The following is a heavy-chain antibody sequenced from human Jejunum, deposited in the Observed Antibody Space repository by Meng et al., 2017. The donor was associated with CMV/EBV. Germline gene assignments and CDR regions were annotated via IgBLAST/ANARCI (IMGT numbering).Heavy chain of an antibody. CDR2: INQDGSEE. J-gene: IGHJ4*02. CDR1: FNIYG. D-gene: IGHD2-2*01. Sequence: FNIYGLSWVRQAPGKGLEWVANINQDGSEEYHVDSVKGRFTISRDNAKNSLYLQMNSLRAEDTAVYYCASALGYCSSTSCQYYFDYWGQGTLVTVSS. CDR3: ASALGYCSSTSCQYYFDY. V-gene: IGHV3-7*01.